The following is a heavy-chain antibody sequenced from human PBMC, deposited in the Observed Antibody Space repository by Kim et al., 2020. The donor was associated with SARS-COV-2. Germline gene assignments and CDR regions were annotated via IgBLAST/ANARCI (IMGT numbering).Heavy chain of an antibody. V-gene: IGHV3-73*01. CDR1: GFTLSGSA. CDR3: ILYNYADFRPPY. D-gene: IGHD3-16*01. CDR2: IGSTADSYAT. Sequence: GGSLRLSCAASGFTLSGSAIHWVRQASGKGLEWVGRIGSTADSYATVYTASVKGRFTISRGDSKNTTYLQMNSLKTEDTALYYCILYNYADFRPPYWGQGTLVTVSS. J-gene: IGHJ4*02.